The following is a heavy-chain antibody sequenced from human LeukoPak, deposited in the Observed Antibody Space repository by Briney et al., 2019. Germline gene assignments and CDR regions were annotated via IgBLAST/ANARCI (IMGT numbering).Heavy chain of an antibody. Sequence: PGGSLRLSCAASGFTFSTSWMHWVRQAPGKGLEWVSRINPDGITTTCADSVKGRFTISRDNAKNTLFLQMNSLRAEDTAVYYCAIDYYYGIDVWGRGTTITVSS. CDR1: GFTFSTSW. V-gene: IGHV3-74*01. CDR2: INPDGITT. J-gene: IGHJ6*02. CDR3: AIDYYYGIDV.